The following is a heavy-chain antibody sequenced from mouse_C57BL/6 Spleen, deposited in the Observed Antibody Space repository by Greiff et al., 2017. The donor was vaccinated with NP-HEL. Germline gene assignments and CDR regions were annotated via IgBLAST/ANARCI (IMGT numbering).Heavy chain of an antibody. J-gene: IGHJ1*03. CDR2: IWRGGST. V-gene: IGHV2-5*01. Sequence: QVHVKQSGPGLVQPSQSLSITCTVSGFSLTSYGVHWVRQSPGKGLEWLGVIWRGGSTDYNAAFMSRLSITKDNSKSQVFFKMNSLQADDTAIYYCAKEITTDPLVDVWGTGTTVTVSS. CDR1: GFSLTSYG. CDR3: AKEITTDPLVDV. D-gene: IGHD1-1*01.